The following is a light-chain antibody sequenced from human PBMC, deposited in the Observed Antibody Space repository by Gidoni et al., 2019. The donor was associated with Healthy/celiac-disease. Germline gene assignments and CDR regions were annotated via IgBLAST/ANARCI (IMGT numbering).Light chain of an antibody. CDR3: QQYDNLPPALT. CDR2: DAS. V-gene: IGKV1-33*01. Sequence: DIQKTQSTSSLSASVGDRVTITCQASPDISNYLNWYQQKPGKAPKLLIYDASNLETGVPSRFSLSGSGTDFTFTISSLQPEDIATYYCQQYDNLPPALTFGGXTKVEIK. CDR1: PDISNY. J-gene: IGKJ4*01.